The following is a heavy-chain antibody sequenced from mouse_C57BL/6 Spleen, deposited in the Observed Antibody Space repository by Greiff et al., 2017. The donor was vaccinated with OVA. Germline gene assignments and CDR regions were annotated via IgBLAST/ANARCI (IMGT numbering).Heavy chain of an antibody. CDR2: FHPYNDDT. Sequence: QVQLKQSGAELVKPGASVKMSCKASGYTFTTYPIEWMKQNHGKSLEWIGNFHPYNDDTKYNEKFKGKATLTVEKSSSTVYLELSRLTSDDSAVYYCARGAEYYGSGWYFDVWGTGTTVTVSS. V-gene: IGHV1-47*01. J-gene: IGHJ1*03. CDR3: ARGAEYYGSGWYFDV. CDR1: GYTFTTYP. D-gene: IGHD1-1*01.